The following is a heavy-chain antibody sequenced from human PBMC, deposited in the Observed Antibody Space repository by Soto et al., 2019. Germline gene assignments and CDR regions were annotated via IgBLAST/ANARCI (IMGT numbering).Heavy chain of an antibody. V-gene: IGHV3-48*01. CDR1: VFTFSSYS. Sequence: GGSLRLSCAASVFTFSSYSMNWVRQAPGKGLEWVSYISSSSSTIYYADSVKGRFTISRDNAKNSLYLQMNSLRAEDTAVYYCARDRGRPYYYYMDVWGKGTTVTVSS. D-gene: IGHD3-10*01. J-gene: IGHJ6*03. CDR2: ISSSSSTI. CDR3: ARDRGRPYYYYMDV.